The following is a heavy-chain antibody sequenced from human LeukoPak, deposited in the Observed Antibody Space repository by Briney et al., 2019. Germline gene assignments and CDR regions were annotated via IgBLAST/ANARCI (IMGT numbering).Heavy chain of an antibody. CDR3: ARGLEYYDSSGPVVDAFDI. CDR1: GGTFSSYA. J-gene: IGHJ3*02. D-gene: IGHD3-22*01. V-gene: IGHV1-69*13. Sequence: GASVKVSCKASGGTFSSYAISWVRQAPGQGLEWMGGIIPIFGTANYAQKFQGRVTITADESTSTAYMELSSLRSEDTAVYYCARGLEYYDSSGPVVDAFDIWGQGTMVTVSS. CDR2: IIPIFGTA.